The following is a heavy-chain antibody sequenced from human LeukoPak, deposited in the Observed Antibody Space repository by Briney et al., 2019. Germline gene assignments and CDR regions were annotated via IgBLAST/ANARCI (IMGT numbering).Heavy chain of an antibody. V-gene: IGHV3-7*03. J-gene: IGHJ6*02. Sequence: PGRSLRLSCAASGFTFSSYWMNWARQAPGKGLEWVASINHKGNVNYYVDSVKGRFTISRDNAKDSLYLQMSNLRAGDTAVYFCARGGGLDVWGQGATVTVSS. D-gene: IGHD3-16*01. CDR2: INHKGNVN. CDR3: ARGGGLDV. CDR1: GFTFSSYW.